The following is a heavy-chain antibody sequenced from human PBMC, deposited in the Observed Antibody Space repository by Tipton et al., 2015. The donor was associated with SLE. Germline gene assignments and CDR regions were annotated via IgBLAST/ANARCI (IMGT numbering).Heavy chain of an antibody. CDR3: AKDWGNWKYAFDS. J-gene: IGHJ4*02. D-gene: IGHD1-7*01. V-gene: IGHV3-23*01. Sequence: GSLRLSCAASGFSFSYYAMHWVRQAPGRGLEWVSSISGSGDSTFYADSVKGRFTISRDNSQNTLYLQMNSLKVDDTAVYYCAKDWGNWKYAFDSWGQGTLVTVSS. CDR2: ISGSGDST. CDR1: GFSFSYYA.